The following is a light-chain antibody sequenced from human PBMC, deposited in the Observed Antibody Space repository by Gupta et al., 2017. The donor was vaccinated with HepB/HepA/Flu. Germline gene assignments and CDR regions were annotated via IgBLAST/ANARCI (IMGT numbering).Light chain of an antibody. Sequence: QSFLTQPPSVSGAPGQRVTIPCTGSGSNIGAGNHVHWYQQFPGTAPKILIYAYSSRPSGVHDRFSGSKSGTSASLAITGLQAEDEADDYCQSFDNNQRGTVFGTGTKVTVL. CDR1: GSNIGAGNH. J-gene: IGLJ1*01. CDR2: AYS. V-gene: IGLV1-40*01. CDR3: QSFDNNQRGTV.